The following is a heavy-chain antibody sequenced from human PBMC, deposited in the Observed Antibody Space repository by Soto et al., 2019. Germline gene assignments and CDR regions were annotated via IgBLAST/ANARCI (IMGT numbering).Heavy chain of an antibody. CDR3: ARDNYDILTGYHGRTTRYGMDV. D-gene: IGHD3-9*01. Sequence: KPSETLSLTCTVSGGSISSYYWSWIRQPPGKGLEWIGYIYYSGSTNYNPSLKSRVTISVDTSKNQFSLKLSSVTAADTAVYYCARDNYDILTGYHGRTTRYGMDVWGQGTTVTVSS. V-gene: IGHV4-59*01. CDR1: GGSISSYY. J-gene: IGHJ6*02. CDR2: IYYSGST.